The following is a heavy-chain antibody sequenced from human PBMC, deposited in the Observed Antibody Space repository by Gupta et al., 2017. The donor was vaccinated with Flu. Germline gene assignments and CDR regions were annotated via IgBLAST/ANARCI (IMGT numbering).Heavy chain of an antibody. CDR3: ARATSLYYDFWSGQTFYFDY. Sequence: GLEWIGEINHSGSTNYNPSLKSRVTISVDPSKNQFSLKLSSVTAADTAVYYCARATSLYYDFWSGQTFYFDYWGQGTLVTVSS. V-gene: IGHV4-34*01. J-gene: IGHJ4*02. D-gene: IGHD3-3*01. CDR2: INHSGST.